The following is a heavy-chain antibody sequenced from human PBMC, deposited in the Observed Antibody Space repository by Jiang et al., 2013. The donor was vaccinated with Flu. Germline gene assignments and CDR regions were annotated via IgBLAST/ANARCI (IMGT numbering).Heavy chain of an antibody. D-gene: IGHD4-23*01. CDR2: ISAYSGDT. CDR3: ARDRPFRHITVEQEYHAMDV. V-gene: IGHV1-18*04. Sequence: GYTFMRYGFSWVRQAPGQGLEYMGWISAYSGDTNYAQKLQGRVTMTTDTSTSTAYMELRSLRSDDTAVYYCARDRPFRHITVEQEYHAMDVWGQGTTVTVSS. J-gene: IGHJ6*02. CDR1: GYTFMRYG.